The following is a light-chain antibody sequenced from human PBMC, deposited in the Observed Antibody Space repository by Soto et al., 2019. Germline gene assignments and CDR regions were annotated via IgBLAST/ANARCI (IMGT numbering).Light chain of an antibody. CDR2: KVS. V-gene: IGKV2-30*02. CDR1: QSLVHSDGIAY. J-gene: IGKJ5*01. CDR3: MQGTHWPIT. Sequence: DAVMTQSPLSLHVALGQPACISCRSNQSLVHSDGIAYFSWFQQRPGRSPRRLIYKVSNRDSGVPARFSGSGSGTDFALKISRVEAEDVGVYYCMQGTHWPITFGQGTRLEIK.